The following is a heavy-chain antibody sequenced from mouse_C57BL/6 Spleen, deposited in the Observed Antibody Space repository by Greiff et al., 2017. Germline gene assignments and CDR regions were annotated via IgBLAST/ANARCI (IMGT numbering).Heavy chain of an antibody. CDR2: IYPGDGDT. CDR1: GYAFSSSW. D-gene: IGHD1-1*01. J-gene: IGHJ1*03. Sequence: VQLVESGPELVKPGASVKISCKASGYAFSSSWMNWVKQRPGKGLEWIGRIYPGDGDTNYNGKFKGKATLTADKSSSTAYMQLSSLPSEDSAVYFCARCYYGSGYWYFDVWGTGTTVTVSS. CDR3: ARCYYGSGYWYFDV. V-gene: IGHV1-82*01.